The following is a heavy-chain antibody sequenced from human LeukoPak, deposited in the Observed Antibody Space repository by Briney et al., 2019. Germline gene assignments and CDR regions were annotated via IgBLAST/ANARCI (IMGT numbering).Heavy chain of an antibody. J-gene: IGHJ3*02. CDR1: GFTFSNYW. CDR2: IYYSGST. CDR3: ARTPLTIFGVVYGAFDI. D-gene: IGHD3-3*01. Sequence: GSLRLSCAASGFTFSNYWMSRVRQPPGKGLEWIGSIYYSGSTYSNPSLKSRVTISLDTSKNQFSLKLTSVTAADTAVYYCARTPLTIFGVVYGAFDIWGQGTMVTVS. V-gene: IGHV4-39*01.